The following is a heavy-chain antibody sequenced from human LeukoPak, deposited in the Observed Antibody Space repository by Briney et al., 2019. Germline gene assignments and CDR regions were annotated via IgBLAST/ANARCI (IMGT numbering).Heavy chain of an antibody. CDR3: ARESWSSFDY. D-gene: IGHD3-3*01. Sequence: SVKGRFTISRDNAKNSLYLQMNSLRAEDTAVYYCARESWSSFDYWGQGTLVAVSS. J-gene: IGHJ4*02. V-gene: IGHV3-48*03.